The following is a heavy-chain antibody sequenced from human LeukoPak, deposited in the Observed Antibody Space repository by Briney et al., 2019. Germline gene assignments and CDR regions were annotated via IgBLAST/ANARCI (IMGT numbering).Heavy chain of an antibody. CDR2: ISWNSGNI. CDR1: GFTFDDYA. D-gene: IGHD2/OR15-2a*01. V-gene: IGHV3-9*01. Sequence: SLRLSCAGSGFTFDDYAMHWVRQTPGKGLEWVSRISWNSGNIAYADFVGGRFTISRDNPKNSLSLQMKSLSDEDTGVYYCAKDAYGGATFFYYMDVWGKGTTVTVSS. CDR3: AKDAYGGATFFYYMDV. J-gene: IGHJ6*03.